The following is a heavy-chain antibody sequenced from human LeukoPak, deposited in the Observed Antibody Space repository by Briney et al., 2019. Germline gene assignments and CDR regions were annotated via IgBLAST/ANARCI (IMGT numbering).Heavy chain of an antibody. CDR2: IYYSGST. CDR1: GGSISSSSYY. CDR3: ARQYDTGGYYCFDY. J-gene: IGHJ4*02. D-gene: IGHD3-22*01. Sequence: SETLSLTCTVSGGSISSSSYYWGWIRQPPGKGLEWSGSIYYSGSTYYNPSLKSRVTISVDTSKNQFSLQLSSVTAADTAVYYCARQYDTGGYYCFDYWGQGTLVTVAS. V-gene: IGHV4-39*01.